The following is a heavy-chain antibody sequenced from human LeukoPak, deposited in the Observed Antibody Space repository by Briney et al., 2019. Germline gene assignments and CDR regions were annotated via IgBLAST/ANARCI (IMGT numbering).Heavy chain of an antibody. CDR1: GGTFSSYT. CDR3: ARDAAAATVRD. V-gene: IGHV1-69*16. CDR2: IIPILGIA. J-gene: IGHJ4*02. D-gene: IGHD6-13*01. Sequence: SVKVSCKASGGTFSSYTISWVRQAPGQGLEWMGRIIPILGIANYAQKFQGRVTITTDESTSTAYMELSSLRSEGTAVYYCARDAAAATVRDWGQGTLVTVSS.